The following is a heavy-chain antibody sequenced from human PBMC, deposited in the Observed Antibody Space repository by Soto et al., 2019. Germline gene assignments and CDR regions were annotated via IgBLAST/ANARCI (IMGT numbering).Heavy chain of an antibody. D-gene: IGHD4-17*01. J-gene: IGHJ4*02. CDR2: ISYDGSNK. CDR1: GFTFSSYG. V-gene: IGHV3-30*18. Sequence: QVQLVESGGGVVQPGRSLRLSCAASGFTFSSYGMHWVRQAPGKGLEWVAVISYDGSNKYYADSVKGRFTISRDNSKNTLYLQMNSLRAEDTAVYYCAKPPTRDYDPSQFDYWGQGTLVTVSS. CDR3: AKPPTRDYDPSQFDY.